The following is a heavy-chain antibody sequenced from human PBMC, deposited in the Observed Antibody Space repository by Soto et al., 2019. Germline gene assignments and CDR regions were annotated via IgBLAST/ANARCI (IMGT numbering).Heavy chain of an antibody. D-gene: IGHD4-4*01. CDR1: GYSFTNYW. J-gene: IGHJ4*02. Sequence: GESLKISCQGSGYSFTNYWIGWVRQMPGKGLEWMWIIYPGDSDTRYSPSFQGQVTISADKSISTAYLQWSSLKASDTARYYCARQSATVIASPFDYWGQGTLVTVSS. CDR3: ARQSATVIASPFDY. CDR2: IYPGDSDT. V-gene: IGHV5-51*01.